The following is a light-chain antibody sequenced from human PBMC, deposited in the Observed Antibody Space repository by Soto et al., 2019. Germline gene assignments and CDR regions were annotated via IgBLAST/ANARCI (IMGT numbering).Light chain of an antibody. CDR3: QQYNNWPPWT. CDR2: GAS. Sequence: EIVMTQSPATLSVSPGERATLSCRASQRVSSNLAWDQQTPGPAPRLLIYGASTRATGIPARFSGSGSGTELTLTISSLQSEDFAVYYCQQYNNWPPWTFGQGTKV. V-gene: IGKV3-15*01. J-gene: IGKJ1*01. CDR1: QRVSSN.